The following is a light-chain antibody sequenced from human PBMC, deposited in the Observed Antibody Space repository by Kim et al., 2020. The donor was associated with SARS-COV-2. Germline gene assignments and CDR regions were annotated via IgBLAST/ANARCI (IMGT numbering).Light chain of an antibody. CDR1: RSNIGVNS. Sequence: QLVLTQPPSVSAAPGQKVTISCSGSRSNIGVNSVSWYQHLPGVAPKLLIYDNDKRPSGIPDRFSGSKSGTSATLDITGLQTGDEADYYCGTWDSSLSAGGVFGGGTKVTVL. CDR3: GTWDSSLSAGGV. J-gene: IGLJ6*01. CDR2: DND. V-gene: IGLV1-51*01.